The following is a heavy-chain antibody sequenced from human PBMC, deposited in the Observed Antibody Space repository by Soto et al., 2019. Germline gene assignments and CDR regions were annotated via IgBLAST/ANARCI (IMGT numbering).Heavy chain of an antibody. CDR1: GYTFTSYD. CDR2: MNPNSGNT. V-gene: IGHV1-8*01. CDR3: ARSYDFWSGYSG. J-gene: IGHJ4*02. Sequence: QVQLVQSGAEVKRPGASVKVSCKASGYTFTSYDINWVRQATGQGLEWMGWMNPNSGNTGYAQKCQGRVTMTRNTSISTAYMELSSLRSEDTAVYYCARSYDFWSGYSGWGQGTLVTVSS. D-gene: IGHD3-3*01.